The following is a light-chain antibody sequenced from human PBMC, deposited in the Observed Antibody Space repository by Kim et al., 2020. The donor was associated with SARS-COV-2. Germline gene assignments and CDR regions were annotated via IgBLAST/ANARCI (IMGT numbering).Light chain of an antibody. J-gene: IGKJ4*01. CDR3: KQFGMSPLLT. V-gene: IGKV3-20*01. CDR2: GES. Sequence: PGETAPLSCTASQNHGSIYLMWYQQKVGQPPRLLIHGESTRATGIPDRFSGSGSGTDFTLTITGLEPADFAVYYCKQFGMSPLLTFGGATKVDIK. CDR1: QNHGSIY.